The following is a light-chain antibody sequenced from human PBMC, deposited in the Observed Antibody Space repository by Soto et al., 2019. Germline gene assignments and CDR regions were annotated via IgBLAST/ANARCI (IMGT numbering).Light chain of an antibody. CDR1: NIGNKV. J-gene: IGLJ3*02. CDR2: DDR. CDR3: QVWDTSDPRVM. V-gene: IGLV3-21*02. Sequence: SYELTQPPSVSVAPGLTATITCGGDNIGNKVVHWYQQKPGQAPVLVVYDDRDRPSGIPERFSGSNSGNTATLTISRVEAGDEADYYCQVWDTSDPRVMFGGGTKVTVL.